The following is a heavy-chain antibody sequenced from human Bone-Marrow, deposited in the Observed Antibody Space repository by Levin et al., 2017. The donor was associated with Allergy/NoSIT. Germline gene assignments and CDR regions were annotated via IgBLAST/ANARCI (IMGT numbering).Heavy chain of an antibody. CDR2: ISGTGGTT. CDR3: VKGRSNNNWHFGDF. Sequence: GGSLRLSCAASGFTFSNYAMSWFRQTPGKGLERVSYISGTGGTTFYPDSVKGRFTVSRDNSKNTLDLQMNSLRAEDTAVYYCVKGRSNNNWHFGDFWGQGTLVAVSS. V-gene: IGHV3-23*01. D-gene: IGHD1-1*01. CDR1: GFTFSNYA. J-gene: IGHJ4*02.